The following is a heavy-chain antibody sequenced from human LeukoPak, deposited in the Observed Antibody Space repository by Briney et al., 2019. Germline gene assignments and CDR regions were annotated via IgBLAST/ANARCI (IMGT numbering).Heavy chain of an antibody. Sequence: SETLSLTCVVSGGSVSGYYWGWIRQPPGRGLEWIGYVYYSGSTNYNPSFKSRVTISVDTSKNQFSLKLSSVTAADTAVYYCARSGGIWSGYYNWFDPWGQGTLVTVSS. D-gene: IGHD3-3*01. CDR1: GGSVSGYY. CDR2: VYYSGST. J-gene: IGHJ5*02. CDR3: ARSGGIWSGYYNWFDP. V-gene: IGHV4-59*08.